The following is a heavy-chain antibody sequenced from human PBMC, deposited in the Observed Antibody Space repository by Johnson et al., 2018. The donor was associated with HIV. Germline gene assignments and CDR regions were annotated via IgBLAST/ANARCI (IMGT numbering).Heavy chain of an antibody. Sequence: VQLVESGGGVVQPGRSLRLSCAASGFTFSSYDMHWVRQATGKGLEWVSAIGTAGDTYYPGSVKGRFTTSREKAKNSLHLQMNSLRAGDTAVYYCARLPSWRGAFDIWGQGTMVTVSS. CDR1: GFTFSSYD. CDR3: ARLPSWRGAFDI. CDR2: IGTAGDT. D-gene: IGHD3-10*01. J-gene: IGHJ3*02. V-gene: IGHV3-13*01.